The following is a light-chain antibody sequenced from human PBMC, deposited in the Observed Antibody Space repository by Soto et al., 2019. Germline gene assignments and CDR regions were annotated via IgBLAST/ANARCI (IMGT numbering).Light chain of an antibody. CDR1: QRVNSNY. Sequence: VLTQSPGTLSLSPGERATLSCRASQRVNSNYFAWYQQKPGQAPRLLVFGASTRATGIPDRFSGSGSGTDFILTISRVEPEVFAVYLCQQYTASSGIFAFGPGTRVDIK. CDR3: QQYTASSGIFA. V-gene: IGKV3-20*01. J-gene: IGKJ3*01. CDR2: GAS.